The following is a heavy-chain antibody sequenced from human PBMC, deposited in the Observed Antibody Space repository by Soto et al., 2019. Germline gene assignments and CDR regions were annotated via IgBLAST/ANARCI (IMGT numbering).Heavy chain of an antibody. CDR1: GFTFSSYS. V-gene: IGHV3-48*04. CDR3: ARKRWLQYYYGMDV. D-gene: IGHD5-12*01. J-gene: IGHJ6*02. Sequence: GGSLRLSCAASGFTFSSYSMNWVRQAPGKGLEWVSYISSSSSTIYYADSVKGRFTISRDNAKNSLYLQMNSLRAEDTAVYYCARKRWLQYYYGMDVWGQGTTVTVSS. CDR2: ISSSSSTI.